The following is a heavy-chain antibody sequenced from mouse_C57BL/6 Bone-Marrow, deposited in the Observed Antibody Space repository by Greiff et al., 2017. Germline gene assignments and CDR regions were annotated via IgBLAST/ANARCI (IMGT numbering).Heavy chain of an antibody. CDR1: GFTFTDYY. J-gene: IGHJ4*01. Sequence: EVQGVESGGGLVQPGGSLSLSCAASGFTFTDYYMSWVRQPPGKALEWLGFIRNKANGSTTEYNVSVKGRFTISRDNSKSILYLQMNALRAEDSATYYCARSRDGYSYAIDYWGQGTSVTVSS. CDR2: IRNKANGSTT. V-gene: IGHV7-3*01. CDR3: ARSRDGYSYAIDY. D-gene: IGHD2-3*01.